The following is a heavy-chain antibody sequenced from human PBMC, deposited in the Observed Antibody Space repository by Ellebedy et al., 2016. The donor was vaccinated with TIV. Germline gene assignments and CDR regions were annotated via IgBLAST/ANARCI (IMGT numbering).Heavy chain of an antibody. J-gene: IGHJ4*02. CDR1: GFTFRSHG. D-gene: IGHD3-10*01. Sequence: GESLKISXVASGFTFRSHGIYWVRQAPGKGLEWVAVLSSDGSNKYYADSVKGRFTISRDNSKNTLYLQMNSLRIDDMAVYYCARGGSSGSSDYWGQGTLVTVSS. CDR3: ARGGSSGSSDY. V-gene: IGHV3-30*03. CDR2: LSSDGSNK.